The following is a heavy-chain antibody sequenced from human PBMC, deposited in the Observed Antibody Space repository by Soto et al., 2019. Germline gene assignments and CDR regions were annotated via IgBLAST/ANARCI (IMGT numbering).Heavy chain of an antibody. Sequence: PSETLSLTCAVSGGSISSGGYSWSWIRQPPGKGLEWIGYIYHSGSTYYNPSLKSRVTISVDRSKNQFSLKLSSVTAADTAVYYCARVAVYYDSSGYYSNCLDYWGQGTLVTVS. CDR2: IYHSGST. CDR3: ARVAVYYDSSGYYSNCLDY. J-gene: IGHJ4*02. V-gene: IGHV4-30-2*01. D-gene: IGHD3-22*01. CDR1: GGSISSGGYS.